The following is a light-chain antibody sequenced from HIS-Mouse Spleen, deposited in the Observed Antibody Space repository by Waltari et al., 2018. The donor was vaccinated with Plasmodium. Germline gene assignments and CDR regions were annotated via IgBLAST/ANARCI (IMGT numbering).Light chain of an antibody. CDR3: YSTDSSGNHRV. J-gene: IGLJ3*02. CDR1: ASPKKY. V-gene: IGLV3-10*01. Sequence: SYELTQPPSVSVSPRQTARITCSGAASPKKYAYWYQQKSGQAPVLVIYEDSKRPSGIPERFSGSSSGTMATLTISGAQVEDEADYYCYSTDSSGNHRVFGGGTKLTVL. CDR2: EDS.